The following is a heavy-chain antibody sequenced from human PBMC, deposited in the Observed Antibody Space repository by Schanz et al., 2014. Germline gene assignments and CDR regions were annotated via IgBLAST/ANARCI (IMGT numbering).Heavy chain of an antibody. Sequence: QVQLQESGPGLVKPSETLSLTCTVSGGSISTYYWSWIRQPPGKGLEWIGEIYHNGDTSFNPSLKSRATMSVDKSKKEFSLRLTSLTAADTALYYCVRGVGAWEQRIFDYWGKGTLVTVSS. CDR1: GGSISTYY. J-gene: IGHJ4*02. CDR3: VRGVGAWEQRIFDY. CDR2: IYHNGDT. D-gene: IGHD1-26*01. V-gene: IGHV4-59*12.